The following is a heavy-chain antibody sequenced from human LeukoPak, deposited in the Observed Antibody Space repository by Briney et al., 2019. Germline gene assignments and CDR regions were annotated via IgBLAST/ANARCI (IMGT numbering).Heavy chain of an antibody. CDR2: ISYDGSNK. CDR3: AKDRYDWQLVRPTFDY. J-gene: IGHJ4*02. CDR1: GFTFSSYG. D-gene: IGHD6-6*01. Sequence: GGSLRLSCAASGFTFSSYGMHWVRQAPGKGLEWVAVISYDGSNKYYADSVKGRFTISRDNSKNTLYLQMNSLRAEDTAVYYCAKDRYDWQLVRPTFDYWGQGTLVTVSS. V-gene: IGHV3-30*18.